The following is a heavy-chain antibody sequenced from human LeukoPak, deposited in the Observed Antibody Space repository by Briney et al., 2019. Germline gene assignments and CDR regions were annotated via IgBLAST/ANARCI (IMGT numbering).Heavy chain of an antibody. V-gene: IGHV4-31*03. CDR1: AGSFISSSHH. CDR3: ARESREDDSSGPFDY. J-gene: IGHJ4*02. Sequence: SETLSLTCTVSAGSFISSSHHWGWIRQHPGKGLEWIGYIYYSGSTYYNPSLKSRVTISVDTSKNQFSLKLSSVTAADTAVYYCARESREDDSSGPFDYWGQGTLVTVSS. D-gene: IGHD3-22*01. CDR2: IYYSGST.